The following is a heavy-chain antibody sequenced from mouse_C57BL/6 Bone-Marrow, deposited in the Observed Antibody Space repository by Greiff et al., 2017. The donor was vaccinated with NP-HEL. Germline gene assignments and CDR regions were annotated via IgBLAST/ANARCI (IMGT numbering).Heavy chain of an antibody. Sequence: QVQLKESGAELARPGASVKLSCKASGYTFTSYGISWVKQRTGQGLEWIGEIYPRSGNTYYNEKFKGKATLTADKSSSTAYMELRSLTSEDSAVYFCARLYYDGSSYGYFDVWGTGTTVTVSS. D-gene: IGHD1-1*01. CDR1: GYTFTSYG. CDR2: IYPRSGNT. J-gene: IGHJ1*03. V-gene: IGHV1-81*01. CDR3: ARLYYDGSSYGYFDV.